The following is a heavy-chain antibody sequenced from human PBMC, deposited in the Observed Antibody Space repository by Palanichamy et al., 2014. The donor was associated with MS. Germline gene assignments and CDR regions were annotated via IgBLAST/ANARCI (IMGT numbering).Heavy chain of an antibody. CDR1: GYTFTNYF. V-gene: IGHV1-46*01. D-gene: IGHD3-10*01. CDR3: ARDGLVRGVISQDAPLDH. J-gene: IGHJ4*02. CDR2: INPDGGST. Sequence: QVQLVQSGAEVKKPGASVKASCKASGYTFTNYFIHWVRQAPGQGLEWVGIINPDGGSTNYAQKFQGRVTMTRDTSTSTVYMEVTSLRSEDTAVYFCARDGLVRGVISQDAPLDHWGQGTPVTVSS.